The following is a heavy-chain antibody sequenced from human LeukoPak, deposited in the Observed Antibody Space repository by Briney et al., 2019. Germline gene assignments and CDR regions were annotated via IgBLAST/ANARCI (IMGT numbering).Heavy chain of an antibody. V-gene: IGHV3-20*04. Sequence: GGSLRLSCAASGFTFDDYGMSWVRHAPGKGLEWVSGINWNGGSTVYADSVKGRFTISRDNAKNSLYLQMNSLRAEDTALYYCARGGDIYSSSSAVDYWGQGTLVTVSS. J-gene: IGHJ4*02. CDR1: GFTFDDYG. CDR3: ARGGDIYSSSSAVDY. D-gene: IGHD6-6*01. CDR2: INWNGGST.